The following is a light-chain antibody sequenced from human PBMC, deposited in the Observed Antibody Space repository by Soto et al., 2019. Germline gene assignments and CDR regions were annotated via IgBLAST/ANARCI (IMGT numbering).Light chain of an antibody. Sequence: QSVLTQSPSASASLGASVKLTCTLSSGHSTNAIAWHQQQPEKGPRYLMKPNSDGSHSKGDGIPDRFSGSSSGAERYLTISSLQSEDEADYYCQTWGTGVQVFGGGTQLTVL. V-gene: IGLV4-69*01. J-gene: IGLJ2*01. CDR1: SGHSTNA. CDR2: PNSDGSH. CDR3: QTWGTGVQV.